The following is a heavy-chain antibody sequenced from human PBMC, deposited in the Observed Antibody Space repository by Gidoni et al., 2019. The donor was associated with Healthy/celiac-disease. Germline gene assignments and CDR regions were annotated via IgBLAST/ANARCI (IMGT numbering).Heavy chain of an antibody. CDR3: ARYERLLDWFDP. J-gene: IGHJ5*01. CDR1: GGSISSSNW. D-gene: IGHD1-26*01. Sequence: QVQLQESRPGLVQPSVTLSLTCAVSGGSISSSNWWSWVRQPPGKGPEWIGEIYHSGSTNYNPSLKSGVNISVDKSKNQFSLKLSSVTAADTAVNYCARYERLLDWFDPWGQGTLVTVSS. CDR2: IYHSGST. V-gene: IGHV4-4*02.